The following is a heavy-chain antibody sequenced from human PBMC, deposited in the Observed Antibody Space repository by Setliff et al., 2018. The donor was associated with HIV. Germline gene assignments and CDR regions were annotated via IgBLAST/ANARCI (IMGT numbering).Heavy chain of an antibody. D-gene: IGHD6-13*01. CDR3: AAASSWDPLLDY. J-gene: IGHJ4*02. V-gene: IGHV4-34*01. CDR1: GGSISSYY. Sequence: SETLSLTCTVSGGSISSYYWSWIRQPPGKGLEWIGEINHSGSTNYNPSLKSRVTISVDTSMDQFSLKLNSVTAADTAVYYCAAASSWDPLLDYWGQGTLVTVSS. CDR2: INHSGST.